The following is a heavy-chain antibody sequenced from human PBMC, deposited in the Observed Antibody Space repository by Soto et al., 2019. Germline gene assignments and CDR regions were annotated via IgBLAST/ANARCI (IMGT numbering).Heavy chain of an antibody. J-gene: IGHJ4*02. CDR2: ISASASGSST. Sequence: GGSLRLSCAASGFTFSSYAMNWVRQAPGKGLEWVSAISASASGSSTYYADSVKGRFTISRDNSKNTLYLQMNSLRAEDTAVYYCAKDRGQWLVSYDYWGQGTLVTVSS. CDR3: AKDRGQWLVSYDY. V-gene: IGHV3-23*01. CDR1: GFTFSSYA. D-gene: IGHD6-19*01.